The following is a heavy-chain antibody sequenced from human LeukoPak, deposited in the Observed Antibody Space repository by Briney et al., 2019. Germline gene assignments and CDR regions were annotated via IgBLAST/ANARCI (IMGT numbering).Heavy chain of an antibody. Sequence: GGSLTLSWAPSGFTFSGQTMNWVRQAAGGGLEWVSYISSSSSTIYYADSVKGRCTISRDNAKNSLYLQMNSLRAEDTAVYYCARGGNPGIAVAGTGGYGMDVWGQGTTVTVSS. CDR2: ISSSSSTI. V-gene: IGHV3-48*04. J-gene: IGHJ6*02. D-gene: IGHD6-19*01. CDR1: GFTFSGQT. CDR3: ARGGNPGIAVAGTGGYGMDV.